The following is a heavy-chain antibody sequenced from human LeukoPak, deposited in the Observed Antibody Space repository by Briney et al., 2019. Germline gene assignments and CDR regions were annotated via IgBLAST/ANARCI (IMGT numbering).Heavy chain of an antibody. CDR2: INHSGST. V-gene: IGHV4-34*01. CDR1: GGSFSGYY. CDR3: ARAFNDYGDYELDY. Sequence: SETLSLTCAVYGGSFSGYYWSWIRQLPGKGLEWIGEINHSGSTNYNPSLKSRVTISVDTSKNQFSLKLSSVTAADTAVYYCARAFNDYGDYELDYWGQGTLVTVSS. D-gene: IGHD4-17*01. J-gene: IGHJ4*02.